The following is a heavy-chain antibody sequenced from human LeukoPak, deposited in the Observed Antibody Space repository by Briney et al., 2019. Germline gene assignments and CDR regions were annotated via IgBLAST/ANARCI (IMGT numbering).Heavy chain of an antibody. V-gene: IGHV1-18*01. CDR3: ARAASGAARYRAFDI. D-gene: IGHD3-10*01. Sequence: GASVKVSCKASGYTFTSYGISWVRQASGQGLEWMGWISGYNGNRNYAQNLQGRVTMTTDTSTSIAYMEVRSLRSDDTAVYYCARAASGAARYRAFDIWGQGTMVTVSS. J-gene: IGHJ3*02. CDR1: GYTFTSYG. CDR2: ISGYNGNR.